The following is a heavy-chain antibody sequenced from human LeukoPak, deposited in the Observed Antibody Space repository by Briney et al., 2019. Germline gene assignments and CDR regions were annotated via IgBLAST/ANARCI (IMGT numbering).Heavy chain of an antibody. V-gene: IGHV4-30-4*08. J-gene: IGHJ2*01. D-gene: IGHD3-10*01. CDR2: IYYSGST. CDR3: ARIIHYYGSGVWYFDL. CDR1: GGSISSGDYY. Sequence: SETLSLTCTVSGGSISSGDYYWSWIRQPPGKGLEWIGYIYYSGSTYYNPSLKSRVTISVDTSKNQFSLKLSSVTAADTAVYYCARIIHYYGSGVWYFDLWGRGTLVTVSS.